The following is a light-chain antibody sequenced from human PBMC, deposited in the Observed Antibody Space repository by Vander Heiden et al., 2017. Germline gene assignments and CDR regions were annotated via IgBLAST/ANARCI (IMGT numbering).Light chain of an antibody. J-gene: IGLJ3*02. CDR3: QTWGLGIQV. CDR1: SGHSNFA. CDR2: INSDGGH. V-gene: IGLV4-69*01. Sequence: QLVVTQSPSVSASLGASASPTCTLSSGHSNFAIAWHQQQPAKAPLYLMKINSDGGHYKGDGISDRFSGSGSGAERYLTISSLQSEDEADCYCQTWGLGIQVFGGGTKLTVL.